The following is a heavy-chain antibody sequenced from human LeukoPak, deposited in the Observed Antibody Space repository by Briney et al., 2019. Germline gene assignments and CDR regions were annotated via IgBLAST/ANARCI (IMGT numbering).Heavy chain of an antibody. CDR2: FYAGGNT. J-gene: IGHJ6*02. D-gene: IGHD5-12*01. CDR1: GFTFSSYA. Sequence: GGSLRLSCAASGFTFSSYAMSWVRQAPGKGLEWVSVFYAGGNTYYAGSVRGRFTISRDTSKNTLYLHMSSLRAEDTAVYFCARGRGHSGYENYALDVWGQGTTVTVSS. V-gene: IGHV3-66*01. CDR3: ARGRGHSGYENYALDV.